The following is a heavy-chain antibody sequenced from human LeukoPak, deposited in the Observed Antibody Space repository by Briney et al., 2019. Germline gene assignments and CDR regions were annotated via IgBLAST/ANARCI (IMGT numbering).Heavy chain of an antibody. V-gene: IGHV3-74*01. CDR1: GFTLSGYW. D-gene: IGHD2-21*01. CDR2: MNSDGTVT. CDR3: ARYVVASACFDT. J-gene: IGHJ4*02. Sequence: GGSLRLSCAASGFTLSGYWMHWVRQAPGEGLVWVSRMNSDGTVTTYADSVRGRFTISRDNARNTLYLQMSSLRAEDTAVYYCARYVVASACFDTWGQGTPVTVSS.